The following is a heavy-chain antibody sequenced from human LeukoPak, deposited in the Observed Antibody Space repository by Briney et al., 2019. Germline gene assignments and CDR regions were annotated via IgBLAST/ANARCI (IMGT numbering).Heavy chain of an antibody. CDR3: ARDVGSGWTGYYYGMDV. CDR2: IDAGYGNT. D-gene: IGHD6-19*01. J-gene: IGHJ6*02. Sequence: GGSVKVPCKASGYTLTSNAMHSVRQAPGQRLEWMGWIDAGYGNTKYSQKFQGRVTITRDTSASTAYMELSSLRSEDTAVYYCARDVGSGWTGYYYGMDVWGQGTTVTVSS. V-gene: IGHV1-3*01. CDR1: GYTLTSNA.